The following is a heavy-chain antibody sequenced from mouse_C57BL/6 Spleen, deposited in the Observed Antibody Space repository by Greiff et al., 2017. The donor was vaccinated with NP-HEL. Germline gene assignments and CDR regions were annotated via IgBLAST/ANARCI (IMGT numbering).Heavy chain of an antibody. Sequence: VQLKESGAELVKPGASVKLSCTASGFNITAYYMHWVKQSTEQGLEWIGRFDPEDGETKYAPKFQGKATITADTSPNTAYLQLSSLTSEDTAVYYCARGYYGSSYDWYFDVWGTGTTVTVSS. CDR3: ARGYYGSSYDWYFDV. D-gene: IGHD1-1*01. CDR2: FDPEDGET. V-gene: IGHV14-2*01. J-gene: IGHJ1*03. CDR1: GFNITAYY.